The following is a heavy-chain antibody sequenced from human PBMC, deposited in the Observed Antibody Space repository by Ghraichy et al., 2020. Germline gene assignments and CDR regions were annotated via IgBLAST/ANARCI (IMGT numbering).Heavy chain of an antibody. J-gene: IGHJ6*03. CDR3: ARAVTTSPYYYYYMDV. V-gene: IGHV1-18*01. Sequence: ASVKVSCKASGYTFSNYGISWVRQAPGQGLEWMGWINNYNDNTNYAQKFQGRVTMTTDTSTSTAYMELTSLRSDDTAVYYCARAVTTSPYYYYYMDVWGKGTTVTVSS. CDR1: GYTFSNYG. CDR2: INNYNDNT. D-gene: IGHD4-17*01.